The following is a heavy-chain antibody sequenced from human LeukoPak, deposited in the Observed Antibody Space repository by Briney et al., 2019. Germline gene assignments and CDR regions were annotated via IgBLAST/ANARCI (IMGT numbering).Heavy chain of an antibody. V-gene: IGHV3-74*01. CDR1: GFTFSSYW. Sequence: GGSLRLSCAASGFTFSSYWMHWVRQAPRKGRVWVSRINSDGSRKSYADSVKGRFTISRDNAKDTLYLQMNTLRAEDTAVYYCSRGPNNNWNYYFDPWGQGTLVTVSS. D-gene: IGHD1-7*01. CDR2: INSDGSRK. CDR3: SRGPNNNWNYYFDP. J-gene: IGHJ5*02.